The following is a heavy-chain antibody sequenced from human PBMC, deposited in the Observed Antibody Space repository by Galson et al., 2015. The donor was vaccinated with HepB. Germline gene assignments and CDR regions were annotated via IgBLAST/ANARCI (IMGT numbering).Heavy chain of an antibody. V-gene: IGHV3-33*08. CDR3: AREGYCSSTSCYYYYYMDV. CDR1: GFTFSSYS. CDR2: IWYDGSNK. Sequence: SLRLSCAASGFTFSSYSMNWVRQAPGKGLEWVAVIWYDGSNKYYADSVKGRFTISRDNSKNTLYLQMNSLRAEDTAVYYCAREGYCSSTSCYYYYYMDVWGKGTTVTVSS. J-gene: IGHJ6*03. D-gene: IGHD2-2*01.